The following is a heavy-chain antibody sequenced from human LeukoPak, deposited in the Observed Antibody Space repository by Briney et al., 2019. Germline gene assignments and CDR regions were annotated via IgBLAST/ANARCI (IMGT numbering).Heavy chain of an antibody. CDR3: AGARRYFDWLFDY. Sequence: PGGSLRLSCAASGFTFSSYWMHWVRQAPGKGLVWVSRINSDGSSTSYADSVKGRFTISRDNAKNTLYLQMNSLRAEDTAVYYCAGARRYFDWLFDYWGQGTLVTVSS. CDR2: INSDGSST. V-gene: IGHV3-74*01. J-gene: IGHJ4*02. D-gene: IGHD3-9*01. CDR1: GFTFSSYW.